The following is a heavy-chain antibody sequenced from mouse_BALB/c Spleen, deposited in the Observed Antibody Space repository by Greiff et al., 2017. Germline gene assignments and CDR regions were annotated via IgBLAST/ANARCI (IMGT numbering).Heavy chain of an antibody. CDR1: GYTFTDYA. D-gene: IGHD2-14*01. J-gene: IGHJ4*01. V-gene: IGHV1S137*01. CDR3: ARRTYYRYDGGDYYAMDY. Sequence: VKLMESGAELVRPGVSVKISCKGSGYTFTDYAMHWVKQSHAKSLEWIGVISTYYGDASYNQKFKGKATMTVDKSSSTAYMELARLTSEDSAIYYCARRTYYRYDGGDYYAMDYWGQGTSVTVSS. CDR2: ISTYYGDA.